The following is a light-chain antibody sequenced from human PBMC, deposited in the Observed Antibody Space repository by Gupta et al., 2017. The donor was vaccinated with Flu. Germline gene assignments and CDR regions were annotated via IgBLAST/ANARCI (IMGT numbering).Light chain of an antibody. CDR2: EDD. CDR1: SGSIATTY. J-gene: IGLJ3*02. Sequence: NFMLTQPHSVSVSPGKTVTISCTRSSGSIATTYVQWYQQRPGSSPNTVIFEDDRRPSGVPDRFSGAIESASNSASLTLSGLKTEDEADYVCQSYDSVTRDGVFGGGTKLTVL. V-gene: IGLV6-57*01. CDR3: QSYDSVTRDGV.